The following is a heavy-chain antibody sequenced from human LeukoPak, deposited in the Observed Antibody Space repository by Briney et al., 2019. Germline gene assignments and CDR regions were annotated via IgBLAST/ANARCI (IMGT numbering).Heavy chain of an antibody. Sequence: ASVKVSCKASGYTFTSYYIHWVRQAPGQGLEWMGIIDPSGGSTSYAQKFQGRVTMARGTSTSTVHMELSSLRSEDTAVYYCARRTDYYYHAMDVWGQGTTVTVSS. CDR1: GYTFTSYY. CDR3: ARRTDYYYHAMDV. CDR2: IDPSGGST. J-gene: IGHJ6*02. D-gene: IGHD1-1*01. V-gene: IGHV1-46*01.